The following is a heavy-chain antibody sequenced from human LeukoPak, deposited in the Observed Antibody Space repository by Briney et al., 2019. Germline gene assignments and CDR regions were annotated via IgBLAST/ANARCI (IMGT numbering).Heavy chain of an antibody. CDR2: FDPEDGET. D-gene: IGHD3-22*01. V-gene: IGHV1-24*01. CDR1: GYTLTELS. CDR3: ATLGYYYDSSGQTDAFDI. Sequence: RASVKVSCKVSGYTLTELSMHWVRQAPGKGLEWMGGFDPEDGETIYAQKFQGRVTMTEDTSTDTAYMELSSLRSEDTAVYYCATLGYYYDSSGQTDAFDIWGQGTMVTVSS. J-gene: IGHJ3*02.